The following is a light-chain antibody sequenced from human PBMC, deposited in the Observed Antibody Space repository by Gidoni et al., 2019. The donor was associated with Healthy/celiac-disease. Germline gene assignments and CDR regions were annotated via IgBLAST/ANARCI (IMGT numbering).Light chain of an antibody. Sequence: SYELTQPPSVSVSPGQTASITCSGDKLGDKYACWYQQKPGQSPVLVIYQDSKRPSGIPERFSGSNSGNTATLTISGTQAMDEADCYCQAWDSSTGDVVFGGGTKLTVL. CDR3: QAWDSSTGDVV. J-gene: IGLJ2*01. V-gene: IGLV3-1*01. CDR1: KLGDKY. CDR2: QDS.